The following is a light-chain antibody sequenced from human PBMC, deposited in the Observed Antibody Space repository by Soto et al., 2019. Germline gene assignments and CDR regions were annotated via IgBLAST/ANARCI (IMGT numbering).Light chain of an antibody. CDR2: GAS. J-gene: IGKJ1*01. CDR1: QSVSSN. V-gene: IGKV3-15*01. Sequence: EIVLTHSQATLSVSPVDRATLXYLASQSVSSNLAWYQQKPGQAPRLLIYGASTRATGIPARFSGSGSGTEFTLTISSLQSEDFAVYYCQHYNNWPPWTFGQGTKVDIK. CDR3: QHYNNWPPWT.